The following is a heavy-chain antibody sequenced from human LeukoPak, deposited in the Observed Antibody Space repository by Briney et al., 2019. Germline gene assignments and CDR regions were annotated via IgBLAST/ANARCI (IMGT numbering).Heavy chain of an antibody. J-gene: IGHJ5*02. V-gene: IGHV4-59*01. D-gene: IGHD1-26*01. CDR2: IYYSGST. CDR3: ARDQGVRYSGSYPRQSNWFDP. CDR1: GGSISSYY. Sequence: SETLSLTCTVSGGSISSYYWSWIRQPPGKGLEWIGYIYYSGSTNYNPSLKSRVTISVDTSKNQFSLKLSSVTAADTAVYYCARDQGVRYSGSYPRQSNWFDPWGQGTLVTVSS.